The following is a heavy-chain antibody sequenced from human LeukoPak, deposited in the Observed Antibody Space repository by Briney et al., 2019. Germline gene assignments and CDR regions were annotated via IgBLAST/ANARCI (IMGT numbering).Heavy chain of an antibody. V-gene: IGHV1-2*04. CDR1: GYTFTGYY. CDR2: INPNSGGT. CDR3: ARARTGNSGYDLGADAFDI. D-gene: IGHD5-12*01. Sequence: ASVKVSCKASGYTFTGYYMHWVRQAPGQGLEWMGWINPNSGGTNYAQKFQGWVTMTRDTSISTAYMELSRLRSDDTAVYYCARARTGNSGYDLGADAFDIWGQGTMVTVSS. J-gene: IGHJ3*02.